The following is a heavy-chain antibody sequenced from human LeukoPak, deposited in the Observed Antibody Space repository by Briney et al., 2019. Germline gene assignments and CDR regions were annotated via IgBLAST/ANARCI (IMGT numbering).Heavy chain of an antibody. J-gene: IGHJ4*02. Sequence: EASVKVSCKASGYTFTSYDINWVRQATGQGLEWMGWMNPNSGNTGYAQKFQGRVTITRNTSISTAYMELSSLRSEDTAVYYCARAGRVRAAAGMGYWGQGTLVTVSS. CDR1: GYTFTSYD. D-gene: IGHD6-13*01. V-gene: IGHV1-8*03. CDR2: MNPNSGNT. CDR3: ARAGRVRAAAGMGY.